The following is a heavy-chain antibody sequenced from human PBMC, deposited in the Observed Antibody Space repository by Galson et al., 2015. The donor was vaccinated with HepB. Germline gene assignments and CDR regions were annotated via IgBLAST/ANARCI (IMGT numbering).Heavy chain of an antibody. CDR1: GFTFSSYS. CDR2: ISSSSSYI. CDR3: ARDYRYSGSWVHAFDI. J-gene: IGHJ3*02. D-gene: IGHD6-13*01. V-gene: IGHV3-21*01. Sequence: SLRLSCAASGFTFSSYSMNWVRQAPGKGLEWVSSISSSSSYIYYADSVKGRFTISRDNAKNSLYLQMNSLRAEDTAVYYCARDYRYSGSWVHAFDIWGQGTMVTVSS.